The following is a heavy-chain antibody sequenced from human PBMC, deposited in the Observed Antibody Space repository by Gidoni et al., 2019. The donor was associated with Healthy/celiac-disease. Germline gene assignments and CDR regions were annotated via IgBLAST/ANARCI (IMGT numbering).Heavy chain of an antibody. CDR2: INHSGST. CDR1: GGSFSGYY. CDR3: ARVTGRYYYGSGSYYPLKFDY. D-gene: IGHD3-10*01. Sequence: QVQLQQWGAGLLKPSETLSLTCAVYGGSFSGYYWSWIRQPPGKGLEWIGEINHSGSTNYNPSLKSRVTISVDTSKNQFSLKLSSVTAADTAVYYCARVTGRYYYGSGSYYPLKFDYWGQGTLVTVSS. J-gene: IGHJ4*02. V-gene: IGHV4-34*01.